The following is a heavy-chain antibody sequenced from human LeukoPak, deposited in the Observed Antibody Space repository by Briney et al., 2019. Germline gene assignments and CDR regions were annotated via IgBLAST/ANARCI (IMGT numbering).Heavy chain of an antibody. D-gene: IGHD3-3*01. CDR1: GYTFTGYY. V-gene: IGHV1-2*02. CDR3: ARGEGISITIFGVVLDY. J-gene: IGHJ4*02. CDR2: INPNSGGT. Sequence: GASVKVSCKASGYTFTGYYMHWVRQAPGQGLERMGWINPNSGGTNYAQKFQGRVTMTRDTSIGTAYMELSRLRSDDTAVYYCARGEGISITIFGVVLDYWGQGTLVTVSS.